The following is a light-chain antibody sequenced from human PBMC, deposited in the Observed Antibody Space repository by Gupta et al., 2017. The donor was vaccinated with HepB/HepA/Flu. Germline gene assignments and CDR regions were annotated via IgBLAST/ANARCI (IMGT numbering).Light chain of an antibody. CDR3: SSYTSSSTVV. CDR1: SSAVGGYNY. CDR2: DVS. Sequence: QSALTQPASVSGSPGESIPISCTGNSSAVGGYNYVSGYQQHPGKAPKLMIYDVSNRPSGVSNRFSGSKSGNTASLTISGLQAEDEADYYCSSYTSSSTVVFGGGTKLTVL. J-gene: IGLJ2*01. V-gene: IGLV2-14*03.